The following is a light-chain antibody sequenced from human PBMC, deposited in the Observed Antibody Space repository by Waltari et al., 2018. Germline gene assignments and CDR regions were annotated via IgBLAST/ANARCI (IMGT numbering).Light chain of an antibody. CDR2: KVS. CDR3: MQGTQWPPSLT. V-gene: IGKV2-30*01. Sequence: VMLTQSPLSLPVTLGQPASISCRSSQGLIYSDGNTFLNWFHQRPGQSPRRLIYKVSNRDDGVPDRFSGSGAGTDFTLKISRVEAEDVGIYYCMQGTQWPPSLTFGGGTKVEIK. CDR1: QGLIYSDGNTF. J-gene: IGKJ4*01.